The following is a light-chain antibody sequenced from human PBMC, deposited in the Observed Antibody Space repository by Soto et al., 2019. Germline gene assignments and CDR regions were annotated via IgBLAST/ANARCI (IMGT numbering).Light chain of an antibody. CDR3: QQYTAWPLPT. V-gene: IGKV3-15*01. J-gene: IGKJ4*01. CDR1: QSVASY. CDR2: GAS. Sequence: EIVLTQSPATLSVPPGERATLSCRASQSVASYLAWYHQKPGQAPRLLIYGASTRATGVPARFSGSGSGTEFTLTISSLQSEDFAVYYCQQYTAWPLPTFEGGTKVEIK.